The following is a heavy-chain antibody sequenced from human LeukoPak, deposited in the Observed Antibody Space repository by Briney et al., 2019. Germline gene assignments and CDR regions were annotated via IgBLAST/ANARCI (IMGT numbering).Heavy chain of an antibody. CDR1: GFTFSNYA. CDR2: ITGSGGST. D-gene: IGHD3-3*01. V-gene: IGHV3-23*01. Sequence: GGSLRLSCAASGFTFSNYAMSWVRQAPGKGLEWVSSITGSGGSTYYADSVKGRFTISRDNSKNTLYLRMSSLRAEDTAVYYCAKDKGDFWSGHHYWGQGTLVTVSS. CDR3: AKDKGDFWSGHHY. J-gene: IGHJ4*02.